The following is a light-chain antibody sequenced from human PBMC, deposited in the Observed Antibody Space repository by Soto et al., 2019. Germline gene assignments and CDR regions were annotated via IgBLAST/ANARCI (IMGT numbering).Light chain of an antibody. CDR1: QTISSW. J-gene: IGKJ5*01. CDR2: AAS. V-gene: IGKV1-39*01. Sequence: DIQMTQCPSTLSGSLGDRVIIPRRASQTISSWLAWYQQKPGKAPKLLIYAASSLQSGVPSRFSGSGSGTDFTLTISSLQPEDFATYYCQQSYSTLITFGQGTRLEIK. CDR3: QQSYSTLIT.